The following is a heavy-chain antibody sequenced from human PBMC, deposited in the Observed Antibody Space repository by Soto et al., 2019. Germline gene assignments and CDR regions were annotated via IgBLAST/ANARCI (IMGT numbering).Heavy chain of an antibody. Sequence: GGALRLSCAASGFIFNNYAMSWFRQAPGKGLEWVSGISGAGGTTYYADSVKGRLTISRDNSKKTLYLQLNSLRAEDTAVYYCAKEDTTGFSAYYFDYWGQGTQVTVS. CDR1: GFIFNNYA. CDR2: ISGAGGTT. D-gene: IGHD3-22*01. V-gene: IGHV3-23*01. J-gene: IGHJ4*02. CDR3: AKEDTTGFSAYYFDY.